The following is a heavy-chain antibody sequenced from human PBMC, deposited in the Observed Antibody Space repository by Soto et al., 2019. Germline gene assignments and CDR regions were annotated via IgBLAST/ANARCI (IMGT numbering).Heavy chain of an antibody. CDR1: GFTFSSYG. CDR3: ARDWTTVGTPSGAFDI. J-gene: IGHJ3*02. CDR2: IWYDGSNK. Sequence: QVQLVESGGGVVQPGRSLRLSCAASGFTFSSYGMHWVRQAPGKGLEWVAVIWYDGSNKYYADSVKGRFTISRDNSKNTLYLQMNSLRAEDTAVYYCARDWTTVGTPSGAFDIWGQGTMVTVSS. D-gene: IGHD4-17*01. V-gene: IGHV3-33*01.